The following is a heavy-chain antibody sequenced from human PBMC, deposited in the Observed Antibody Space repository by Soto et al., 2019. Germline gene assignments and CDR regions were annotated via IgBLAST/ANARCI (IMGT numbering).Heavy chain of an antibody. V-gene: IGHV1-2*02. D-gene: IGHD2-8*01. CDR2: INPNSGGT. CDR1: GYTFTGYY. J-gene: IGHJ6*02. Sequence: QVQLVQSGAEVKKPGASVKVSCKASGYTFTGYYMHWVRQAPGQGLEWMGWINPNSGGTNYAQKFQGRVTMTRDTSISTAYMELSRLRSDDTAVYYCAREGPSYGRAVGPPRSFMVSGKDYGMDVWGQGTTVTVSS. CDR3: AREGPSYGRAVGPPRSFMVSGKDYGMDV.